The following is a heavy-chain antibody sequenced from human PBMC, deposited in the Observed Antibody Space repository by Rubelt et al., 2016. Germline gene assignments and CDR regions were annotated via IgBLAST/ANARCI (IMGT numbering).Heavy chain of an antibody. CDR1: GGSISDYY. CDR3: ARVGGIAVAGTSIGFGP. CDR2: LYYSGST. J-gene: IGHJ5*02. V-gene: IGHV4-59*01. Sequence: QVQLQESGPGLVKPSETLSLTCTVSGGSISDYYWNWIRQAPGQGLELIGYLYYSGSTNYNPSLKSRITMSVDTSKNQFSLKLSSVTAADTAVYYCARVGGIAVAGTSIGFGPWGQGTLVIVSS. D-gene: IGHD6-19*01.